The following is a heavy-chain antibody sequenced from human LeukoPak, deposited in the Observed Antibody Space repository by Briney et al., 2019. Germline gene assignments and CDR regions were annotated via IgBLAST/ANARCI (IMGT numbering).Heavy chain of an antibody. J-gene: IGHJ5*02. V-gene: IGHV1-69*05. Sequence: GASVKVSCKTSGGTFNNSAISWVRQAPGQGLEWLGGIMPLFGTAGYAQKFQGRVTITKDESTRTVYLELTSLTYADTPVYYSARDVHGDYGSGWFDPWGEGALVSVSS. CDR1: GGTFNNSA. D-gene: IGHD4-17*01. CDR2: IMPLFGTA. CDR3: ARDVHGDYGSGWFDP.